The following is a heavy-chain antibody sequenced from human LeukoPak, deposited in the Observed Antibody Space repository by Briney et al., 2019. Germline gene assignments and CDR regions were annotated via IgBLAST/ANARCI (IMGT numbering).Heavy chain of an antibody. CDR1: GYTFTTYW. V-gene: IGHV5-51*01. CDR3: ARLSSNPFYFDY. Sequence: GESLKVSCKASGYTFTTYWIGWVRQVPGKGLEFMGVIYPGDSDTRYRPSFQGQVTISADKSISTAYLQWSSLKASDTAMYYCARLSSNPFYFDYWGQGTLLTVSS. CDR2: IYPGDSDT. J-gene: IGHJ4*02. D-gene: IGHD4-11*01.